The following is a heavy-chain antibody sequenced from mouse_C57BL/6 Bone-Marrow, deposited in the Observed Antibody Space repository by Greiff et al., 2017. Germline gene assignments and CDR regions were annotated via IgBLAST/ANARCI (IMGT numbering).Heavy chain of an antibody. CDR3: ATGSIPAWCAY. CDR2: IYPGGGYT. J-gene: IGHJ3*01. CDR1: GYTFTNYW. V-gene: IGHV1-63*01. D-gene: IGHD1-1*01. Sequence: QVQLQQSGAELVRPGTSVQMSCKASGYTFTNYWIGWAKRRPGPGLEWIGDIYPGGGYTNYNEKFKGKATLTADKSSSTAYMQFSSLTSEDSAIYYCATGSIPAWCAYWGQGTLVTVSA.